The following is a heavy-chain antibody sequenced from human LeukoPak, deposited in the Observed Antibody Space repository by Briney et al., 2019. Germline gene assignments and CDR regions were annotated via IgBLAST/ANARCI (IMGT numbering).Heavy chain of an antibody. CDR2: ISSSGSTI. CDR1: GFTFSSYA. V-gene: IGHV3-48*03. CDR3: ARALPQYYDFWSGYYTGPYYYGMDV. Sequence: GGSLRLSCAASGFTFSSYAMSWVRQAPGKGLEWVSYISSSGSTIYYADSVKGRFTISRDNAKNSLYLQMNSLRAEDTAVYYCARALPQYYDFWSGYYTGPYYYGMDVWGQGTTVTVSS. J-gene: IGHJ6*02. D-gene: IGHD3-3*01.